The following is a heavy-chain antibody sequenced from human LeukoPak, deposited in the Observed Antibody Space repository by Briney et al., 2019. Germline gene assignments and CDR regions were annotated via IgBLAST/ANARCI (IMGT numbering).Heavy chain of an antibody. CDR3: ARCWSGTYYYYYYMDV. V-gene: IGHV1-18*01. Sequence: GASVKVSCKASGGTFSSYAISWVRQAPGQGLEWMGWISAYNGNTNYAQKLQGRVTMTTDTSTSTAYMELRSLRSDDTAVYYCARCWSGTYYYYYYMDVWGKGTTVTVSS. CDR2: ISAYNGNT. D-gene: IGHD3-3*01. CDR1: GGTFSSYA. J-gene: IGHJ6*03.